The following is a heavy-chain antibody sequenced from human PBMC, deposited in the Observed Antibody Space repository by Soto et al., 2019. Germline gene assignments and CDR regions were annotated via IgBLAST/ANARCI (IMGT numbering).Heavy chain of an antibody. CDR2: ISNSSSYI. D-gene: IGHD5-18*01. V-gene: IGHV3-21*01. CDR1: GFTFSSYS. CDR3: ARKDTAMVTAYYYGMDV. Sequence: GGSLRLSCAASGFTFSSYSMNWVRQAPGKGLEWVSSISNSSSYIYYADSVKGRFTISRDNAKNSLYLQMNSLRAEDTAVYYCARKDTAMVTAYYYGMDVWGQGTTVTVSS. J-gene: IGHJ6*02.